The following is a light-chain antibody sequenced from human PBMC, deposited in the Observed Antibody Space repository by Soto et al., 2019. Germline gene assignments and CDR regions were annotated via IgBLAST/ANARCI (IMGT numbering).Light chain of an antibody. CDR3: LQHNSYPRT. J-gene: IGKJ1*01. CDR2: GAS. CDR1: QSVSGW. Sequence: DIQMTQSPSTLSASVGDTVTVTCRASQSVSGWLAWYQQKPGEAPKLLIYGASSLQSGVPSRFSGSGSGTEFTLTISSLQPEDFATYYCLQHNSYPRTFGQGTKVDIK. V-gene: IGKV1-5*01.